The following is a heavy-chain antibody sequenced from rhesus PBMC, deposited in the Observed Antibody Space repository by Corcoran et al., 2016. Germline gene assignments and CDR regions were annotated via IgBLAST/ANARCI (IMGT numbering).Heavy chain of an antibody. CDR3: ASALGAGSLDS. CDR2: IEGSGIRT. D-gene: IGHD2-33*01. Sequence: QVQLQESGPGLVKPLETLSLTCAVSGGSISSNYWRWIRQAPGKGRGGMGDIEGSGIRTNYNPSLKSRVTLSVDTAKDQLSLRLSSVTAADTAVYYCASALGAGSLDSWGQGVVVTVSS. CDR1: GGSISSNY. J-gene: IGHJ6*01. V-gene: IGHV4S11*01.